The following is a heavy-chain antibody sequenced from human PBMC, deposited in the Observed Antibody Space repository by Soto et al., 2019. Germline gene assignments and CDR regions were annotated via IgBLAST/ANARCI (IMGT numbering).Heavy chain of an antibody. CDR2: INNAYNT. V-gene: IGHV3-64D*06. J-gene: IGHJ6*02. D-gene: IGHD6-19*01. CDR3: VKEGSSGWYDYYGMDD. CDR1: GFSFSDSA. Sequence: PGGSLRLSCAASGFSFSDSAIHWVRQAPGKGLEWVSSINNAYNTFYPDSVRGRFTISRDNSKNTVYLQMSSLRAEDTAVYYCVKEGSSGWYDYYGMDDWGQGTTVTDSS.